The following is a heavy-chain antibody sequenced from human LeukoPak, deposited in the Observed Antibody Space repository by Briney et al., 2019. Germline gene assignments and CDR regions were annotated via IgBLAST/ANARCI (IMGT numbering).Heavy chain of an antibody. CDR2: IYYSGST. V-gene: IGHV4-39*01. CDR1: GGSISSSSYY. D-gene: IGHD4-17*01. J-gene: IGHJ3*02. CDR3: ARHAASSDYGDYEDLDAFDI. Sequence: SETLSLTCTVSGGSISSSSYYWGWIRQPPGKRLEWIGSIYYSGSTYYNPSLKSRVTISVDTSKNQFSLKLSSVTAADTAVYYCARHAASSDYGDYEDLDAFDIWGQGTMVTVSS.